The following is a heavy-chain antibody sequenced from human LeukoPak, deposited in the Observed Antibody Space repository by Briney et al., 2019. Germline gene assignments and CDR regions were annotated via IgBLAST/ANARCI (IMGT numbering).Heavy chain of an antibody. J-gene: IGHJ5*02. CDR3: ARDQSFRRYFDWSLNWFDP. CDR2: INPSGGST. CDR1: GYTFTSYY. Sequence: GASVEVSCKASGYTFTSYYMHWVRQAPGQGLEWMGIINPSGGSTSYAQKFQGRVTMTRDTSTSTVYMELSSLRSEDTAVYYCARDQSFRRYFDWSLNWFDPWGQGTLVTVSS. V-gene: IGHV1-46*01. D-gene: IGHD3-9*01.